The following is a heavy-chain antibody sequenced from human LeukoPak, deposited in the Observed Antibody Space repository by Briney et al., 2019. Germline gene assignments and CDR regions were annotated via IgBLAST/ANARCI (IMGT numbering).Heavy chain of an antibody. CDR2: IYYSGST. CDR1: GGSISSSSYY. CDR3: AGDADFGGYGTWWFDP. V-gene: IGHV4-39*07. D-gene: IGHD4/OR15-4a*01. Sequence: SETLSLTCTVSGGSISSSSYYWGWIRQPPGKGLEWIGSIYYSGSTYYNPSLKSRVTISVDTSKNQFSLKLSSVTAADTAVYYCAGDADFGGYGTWWFDPWGQGTLVTVSS. J-gene: IGHJ5*02.